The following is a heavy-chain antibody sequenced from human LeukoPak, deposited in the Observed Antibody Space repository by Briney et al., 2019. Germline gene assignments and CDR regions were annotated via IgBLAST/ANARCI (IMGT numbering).Heavy chain of an antibody. V-gene: IGHV3-9*01. CDR1: GFTFDDYA. CDR3: ARDLRGGGGYSYGCAHGAFDI. Sequence: PGGSLRLSCAASGFTFDDYAMHWVRQAPGKGLEWVSGISWNSGSIGYADSVKGRFTISRDNAKNSLYLQMNSLRAEDTAVYYCARDLRGGGGYSYGCAHGAFDIWGQGTMVTVSS. D-gene: IGHD5-18*01. J-gene: IGHJ3*02. CDR2: ISWNSGSI.